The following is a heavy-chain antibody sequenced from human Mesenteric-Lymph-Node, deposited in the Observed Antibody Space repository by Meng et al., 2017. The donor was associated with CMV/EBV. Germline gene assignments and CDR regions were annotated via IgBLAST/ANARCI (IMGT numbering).Heavy chain of an antibody. CDR2: ISAYNGNT. CDR1: GYTFTSYG. Sequence: SVKVSCKASGYTFTSYGISWVRQAPGQGLEWMGWISAYNGNTNYAQKLQGRVTMTTDTSTSTAYMELRSLRSDDTAVYYCARRYCSSTSCYTVRGGSYYYYYYGMDVWGQGTTVTVSS. CDR3: ARRYCSSTSCYTVRGGSYYYYYYGMDV. V-gene: IGHV1-18*01. D-gene: IGHD2-2*02. J-gene: IGHJ6*02.